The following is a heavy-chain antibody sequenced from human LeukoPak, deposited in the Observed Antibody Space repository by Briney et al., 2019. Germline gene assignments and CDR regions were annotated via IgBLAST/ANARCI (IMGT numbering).Heavy chain of an antibody. CDR2: IYYSGST. CDR1: GGSISSYY. CDR3: ARDRGYYYDSSGYDY. D-gene: IGHD3-22*01. J-gene: IGHJ4*02. V-gene: IGHV4-59*01. Sequence: SETLSLTXTVSGGSISSYYWSWIRQPPGKGLEWIGYIYYSGSTNYNPSLKSRVTISVDTSKNQFSLKLSSVTAADTAVYYCARDRGYYYDSSGYDYWGQGTLVTVSS.